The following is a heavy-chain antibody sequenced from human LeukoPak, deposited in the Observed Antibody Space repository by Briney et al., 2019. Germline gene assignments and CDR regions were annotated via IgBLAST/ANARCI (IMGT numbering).Heavy chain of an antibody. J-gene: IGHJ6*03. V-gene: IGHV1-2*06. CDR1: GYSFTGYY. CDR2: IKTNSGGK. D-gene: IGHD4-11*01. CDR3: ASAHDYSNQSFDYYYMDV. Sequence: GSVKVSCKASGYSFTGYYMHWVRQAPGKGLEWMGRIKTNSGGKNYAQKFQGRVTMTRDTPISTAYMELSTLRSDDTAVYYCASAHDYSNQSFDYYYMDVWGKGTTVTVSS.